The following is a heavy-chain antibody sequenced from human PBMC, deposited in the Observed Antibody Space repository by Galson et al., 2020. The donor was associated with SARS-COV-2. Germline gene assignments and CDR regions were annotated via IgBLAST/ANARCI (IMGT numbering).Heavy chain of an antibody. J-gene: IGHJ6*03. D-gene: IGHD3-10*02. CDR1: GFTFSRYG. CDR3: AKSFVRGIGYMDV. CDR2: TSATT. V-gene: IGHV3-23*01. Sequence: GESLKISCVASGFTFSRYGMSWVRQAPGQGLDWVATTSATTYYADSVRRRFIISRDDSKNTLYLQMNGLSADDTAVYYCAKSFVRGIGYMDVWGPGTAVTVSS.